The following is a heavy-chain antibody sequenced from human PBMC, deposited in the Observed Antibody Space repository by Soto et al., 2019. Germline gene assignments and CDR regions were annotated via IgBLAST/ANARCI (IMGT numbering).Heavy chain of an antibody. CDR2: LSSSSSTI. D-gene: IGHD3-3*01. Sequence: EVQLVESGGGLVQPGGYLRLSCAASGFTFSSYSMNWVRQAPGKGLEWVSYLSSSSSTIYYADSVKGRFTISRDNAKNSLYLQMNSLRDEDTAVYYCARDSSDFWSGYQASSWYFDYWGQGTLVTVSS. CDR3: ARDSSDFWSGYQASSWYFDY. CDR1: GFTFSSYS. V-gene: IGHV3-48*02. J-gene: IGHJ4*02.